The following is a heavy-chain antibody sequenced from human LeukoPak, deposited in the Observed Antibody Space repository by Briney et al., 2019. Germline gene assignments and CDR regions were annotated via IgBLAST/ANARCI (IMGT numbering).Heavy chain of an antibody. CDR2: ITPNSGGT. Sequence: ASVKVSCKASGYTFSDNYILWVRQAPGQGLEWMGWITPNSGGTNFARKFQGRVTLTSDTSISTAYMEVRSLRSDDTAVYYCARSRDGYNPNDYWGQGTLVTVSS. CDR3: ARSRDGYNPNDY. V-gene: IGHV1-2*02. D-gene: IGHD5-24*01. J-gene: IGHJ4*02. CDR1: GYTFSDNY.